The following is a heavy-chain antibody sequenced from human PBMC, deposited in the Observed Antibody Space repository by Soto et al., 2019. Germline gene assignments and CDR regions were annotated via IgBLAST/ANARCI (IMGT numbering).Heavy chain of an antibody. CDR3: ARDGSMGTANFHYAMDV. CDR2: IYSGGYT. D-gene: IGHD2-21*02. CDR1: GFTVSNNY. Sequence: EVQLVESGGGLIQPGGSLRLSCAVSGFTVSNNYMSWVRQAPGKGLEGVSVIYSGGYTAYGDSVKGRFTISRDNSKNTLYLQMDSLRAEDTAVYYCARDGSMGTANFHYAMDVWGQGTTVTVSS. V-gene: IGHV3-53*01. J-gene: IGHJ6*02.